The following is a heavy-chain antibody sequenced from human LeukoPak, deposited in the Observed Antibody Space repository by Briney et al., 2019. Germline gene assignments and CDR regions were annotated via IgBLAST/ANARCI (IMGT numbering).Heavy chain of an antibody. CDR1: GYTFTSYG. V-gene: IGHV1-18*01. D-gene: IGHD3-9*01. CDR3: ARDWLYDILTGYPIAFDY. CDR2: ISAYNGNT. J-gene: IGHJ4*02. Sequence: GSVKVSCKASGYTFTSYGISWVRQAPGQGVEGVGWISAYNGNTNYAQKLQGRVTMTTDTSKSKAYMGLRSLRSDDTAVYYCARDWLYDILTGYPIAFDYWGQGTLVTVSS.